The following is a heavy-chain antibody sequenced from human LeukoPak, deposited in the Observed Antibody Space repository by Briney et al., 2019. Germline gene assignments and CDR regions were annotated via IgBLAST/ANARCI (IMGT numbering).Heavy chain of an antibody. CDR3: ARHPTVRVGHAFDI. V-gene: IGHV1-69*13. J-gene: IGHJ3*02. CDR2: IIPIFGTA. D-gene: IGHD4-17*01. CDR1: GYTFTSYA. Sequence: ASVKVSCKASGYTFTSYAMNWVRQAPGQGLEWMGGIIPIFGTANYAQKFQGRVTITADESTSTAYMELSSLRSEDTAVYYCARHPTVRVGHAFDIWGQGTMVTVSS.